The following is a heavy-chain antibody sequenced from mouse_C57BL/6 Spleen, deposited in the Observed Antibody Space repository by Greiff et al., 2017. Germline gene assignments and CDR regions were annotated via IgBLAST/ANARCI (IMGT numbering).Heavy chain of an antibody. D-gene: IGHD1-1*01. CDR3: ARVNSYGSSYVDY. J-gene: IGHJ2*01. CDR2: IDPSDSYT. CDR1: GYTFTSYW. V-gene: IGHV1-50*01. Sequence: VQLQQPGAELVKPGASVKLSCKASGYTFTSYWMQWVKQRPGQGLEWIGEIDPSDSYTNYNQKFKGKATLTVDTSSSTAYMHLSSLTSEDSAVYYCARVNSYGSSYVDYWGQGTTLTVSS.